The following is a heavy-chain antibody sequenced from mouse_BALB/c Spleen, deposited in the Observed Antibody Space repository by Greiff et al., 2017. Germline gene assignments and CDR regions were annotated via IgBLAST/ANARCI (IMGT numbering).Heavy chain of an antibody. CDR3: ACIRNFNWYFDV. V-gene: IGHV3-6*02. CDR1: GYSITSGYY. J-gene: IGHJ1*01. CDR2: ISYDGSN. D-gene: IGHD4-1*02. Sequence: EVHLVESGPGLVKPSQSLSLTCSVTGYSITSGYYWNWIRQFPGNKLEWMGYISYDGSNNYNPSLKNRISITRDTSKNQFFLKLNSVTTEDTATYYCACIRNFNWYFDVWGAGTTVTVSS.